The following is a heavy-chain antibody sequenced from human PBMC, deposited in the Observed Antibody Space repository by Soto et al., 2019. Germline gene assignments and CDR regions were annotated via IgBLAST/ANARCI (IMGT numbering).Heavy chain of an antibody. V-gene: IGHV3-23*01. CDR2: ISGSGIGT. J-gene: IGHJ6*02. Sequence: GGSLRLSCAASGFTLSDCALPWVRQAPGKGLEWLSSISGSGIGTYYADSVKGRFTISRDNSINTLYLQMHSLRAEDTALYYCAKDQADYYYFGTDVWGQGTTVTVSS. CDR1: GFTLSDCA. CDR3: AKDQADYYYFGTDV.